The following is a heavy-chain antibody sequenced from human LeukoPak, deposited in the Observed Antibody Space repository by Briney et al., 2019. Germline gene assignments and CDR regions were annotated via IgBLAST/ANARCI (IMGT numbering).Heavy chain of an antibody. J-gene: IGHJ4*02. D-gene: IGHD6-19*01. V-gene: IGHV4-34*01. CDR3: ARVPRSVAGTEVFDY. CDR1: GGSFSGYY. CDR2: INHSGST. Sequence: SETLSLTCAVYGGSFSGYYWSWIRQPPGKGLEWIGEINHSGSTNYNPSLKSRVTISVDTSKNQFSLKLSSVTAADTAVYYCARVPRSVAGTEVFDYWGQGTLVTVSS.